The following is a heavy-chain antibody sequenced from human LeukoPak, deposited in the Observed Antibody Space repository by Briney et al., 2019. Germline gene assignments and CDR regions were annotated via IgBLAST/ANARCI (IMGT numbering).Heavy chain of an antibody. V-gene: IGHV3-23*01. Sequence: GGSLTLSCPASGFTFSSYAMSWVRQAPGKGLEWVSLISGSGDSTDYADSVKGRFTISRDNSKNTLYLQINSLRADDTAVYYCAKRAVAGTGRGFDIWGQGTLVTVSS. D-gene: IGHD6-19*01. CDR3: AKRAVAGTGRGFDI. CDR1: GFTFSSYA. J-gene: IGHJ3*02. CDR2: ISGSGDST.